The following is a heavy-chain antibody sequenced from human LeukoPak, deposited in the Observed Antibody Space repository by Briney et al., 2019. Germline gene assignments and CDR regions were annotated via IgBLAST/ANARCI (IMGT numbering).Heavy chain of an antibody. J-gene: IGHJ4*02. V-gene: IGHV4-30-2*01. CDR3: ARETTSGGPHYFDH. CDR1: GGSISSGGYS. Sequence: SQTLSLTCAVSGGSISSGGYSWSWIRQPPVKGLEWIGYIYHSGSTYYNPSLKSRVTISVDRSKNQFSLKLSSVTAADTAVYYCARETTSGGPHYFDHWGQGTLVTVSS. CDR2: IYHSGST. D-gene: IGHD4-17*01.